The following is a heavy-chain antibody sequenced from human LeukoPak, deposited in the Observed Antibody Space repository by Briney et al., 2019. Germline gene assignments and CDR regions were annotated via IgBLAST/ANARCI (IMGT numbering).Heavy chain of an antibody. CDR1: EFTFSNYG. CDR2: IWYDGSNK. V-gene: IGHV3-33*01. CDR3: ARKRGFGNYYYYGMDV. J-gene: IGHJ6*02. Sequence: GGSLRLSCAASEFTFSNYGIHWVRQAPGKGLEWVAVIWYDGSNKYYADSVKGRFTISRDNSKNTLYLQMNSLRAEDTAMYYCARKRGFGNYYYYGMDVWGQGTTVTVSS. D-gene: IGHD3-10*01.